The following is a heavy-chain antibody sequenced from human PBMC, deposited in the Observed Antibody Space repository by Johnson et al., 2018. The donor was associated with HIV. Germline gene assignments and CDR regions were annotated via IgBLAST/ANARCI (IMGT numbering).Heavy chain of an antibody. V-gene: IGHV3-66*02. J-gene: IGHJ3*02. CDR2: IYSGGST. Sequence: VQLVESGGGLVQPGRSLILSCAASGFTVSSNYMSWVRQAPGKGLEWVSLIYSGGSTYYAASVKGRFTISRDNSKNTLYLQMNSLRPEDTALYYCASLHAFDIWGQGTMVTVSS. CDR3: ASLHAFDI. CDR1: GFTVSSNY.